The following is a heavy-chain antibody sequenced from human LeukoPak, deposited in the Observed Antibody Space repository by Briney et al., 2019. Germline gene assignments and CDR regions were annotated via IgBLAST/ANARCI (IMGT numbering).Heavy chain of an antibody. CDR3: ARRSGGKVFDY. CDR1: GGSFSGYY. CDR2: INHSGST. V-gene: IGHV4-34*01. Sequence: SETLSLTCAVYGGSFSGYYWSWIRQPPGKGLEWIGEINHSGSTNYNPSLKSRVTISVDTSKNQFSLKLSSVTAADTAVYYCARRSGGKVFDYWGQGTLVTVSS. D-gene: IGHD4-23*01. J-gene: IGHJ4*02.